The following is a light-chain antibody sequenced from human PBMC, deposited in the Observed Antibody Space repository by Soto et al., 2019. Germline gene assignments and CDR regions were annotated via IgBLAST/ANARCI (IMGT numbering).Light chain of an antibody. CDR2: DVT. CDR3: SSYTSTNTPLV. CDR1: SSDIGGYDY. V-gene: IGLV2-14*01. Sequence: QSVLTQPDSVSGSPGQSITIPCTGTSSDIGGYDYVSWYQQRPGKAPKLMIYDVTNRPSGVSNRFSGSKSGDTASLTISGLQAEDEADYYCSSYTSTNTPLVFGTGTKVT. J-gene: IGLJ1*01.